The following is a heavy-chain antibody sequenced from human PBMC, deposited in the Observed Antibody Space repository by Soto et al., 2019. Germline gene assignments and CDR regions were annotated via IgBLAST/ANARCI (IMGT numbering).Heavy chain of an antibody. CDR3: ATDIHATWLLNS. V-gene: IGHV3-30-3*01. Sequence: GGSLRLSCTVSGFSFGDHAMSWFRQAPGKGLEWVGFIAPDASQIYYADSVKGRFTISRDNSKNTLYLQMNSLRAEDTSLYLCATDIHATWLLNSWGQGTLVTVSS. D-gene: IGHD2-2*02. CDR2: IAPDASQI. CDR1: GFSFGDHA. J-gene: IGHJ4*02.